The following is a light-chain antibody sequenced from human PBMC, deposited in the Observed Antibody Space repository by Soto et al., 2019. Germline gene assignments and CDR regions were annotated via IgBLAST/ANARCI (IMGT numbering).Light chain of an antibody. CDR2: GNS. CDR1: SSNIGAGYD. CDR3: QSYDSSLSGWGV. V-gene: IGLV1-40*01. Sequence: QSVLTQPPSVSGAPGQRVTISCTGSSSNIGAGYDVHWYQQLPGTAPKLLIYGNSNRPSGVPDRFSGSKSGTSASLAITGLQAEDEADYYCQSYDSSLSGWGVFGTETKLTVL. J-gene: IGLJ1*01.